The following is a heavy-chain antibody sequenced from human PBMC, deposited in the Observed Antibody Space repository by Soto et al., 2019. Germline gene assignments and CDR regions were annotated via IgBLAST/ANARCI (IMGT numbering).Heavy chain of an antibody. CDR1: GFTFSSYA. CDR2: ISDKSAGT. D-gene: IGHD2-15*01. Sequence: EVQLLESGGDWVQPGESLRLSCAASGFTFSSYAMSGVRQAPGKGLEWVSTISDKSAGTYYSDSVRGRFTISRDDSKNMLYVQMNNLRAEDTAVYYCAKLLPRAFDFWGQGTMVTVSS. V-gene: IGHV3-23*01. CDR3: AKLLPRAFDF. J-gene: IGHJ3*01.